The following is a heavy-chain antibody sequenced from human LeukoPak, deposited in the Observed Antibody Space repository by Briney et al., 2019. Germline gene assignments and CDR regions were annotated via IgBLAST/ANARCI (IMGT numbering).Heavy chain of an antibody. CDR1: GYTFTNYY. CDR3: AREMEQGSTTWIQLWLLSHRPFDY. Sequence: ASAQDSCKASGYTFTNYYMHWVRQAPGQGLEWMGIINPSDGSTSYAQKFQGRVTMTRDTSTSTVYMELSSLRSEDTAVYYCAREMEQGSTTWIQLWLLSHRPFDYWGQGTLVTVSS. D-gene: IGHD5-18*01. J-gene: IGHJ4*02. CDR2: INPSDGST. V-gene: IGHV1-46*01.